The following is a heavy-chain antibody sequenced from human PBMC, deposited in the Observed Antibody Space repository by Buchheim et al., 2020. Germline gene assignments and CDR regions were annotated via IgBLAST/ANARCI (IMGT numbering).Heavy chain of an antibody. CDR3: ARERPYLAYESSGYYYLIDY. J-gene: IGHJ4*02. V-gene: IGHV4-31*03. D-gene: IGHD3-22*01. CDR2: LYYSGST. CDR1: GGSISSGGYY. Sequence: QVQLQESGPGLVKPSQTLSLTCTVSGGSISSGGYYWSWIRQHPGKGLEWIGYLYYSGSTYYNPSLKRRVTISVDTSKNQLSLKLSSVTAADTAVYYCARERPYLAYESSGYYYLIDYWGQGTL.